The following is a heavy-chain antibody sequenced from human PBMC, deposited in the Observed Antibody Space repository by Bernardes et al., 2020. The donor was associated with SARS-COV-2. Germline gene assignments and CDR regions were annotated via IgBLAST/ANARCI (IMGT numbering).Heavy chain of an antibody. V-gene: IGHV3-21*01. Sequence: GSLRLSCAASGFTFSTYTMNWVRQFPGRGLEWVSSISSSSRYIYYADSVKGRFTISRDNAKNSLSLQMNSLRVEDTAVYYCARDDRLATNYFDYWGQGTLVTVSS. CDR2: ISSSSRYI. CDR3: ARDDRLATNYFDY. CDR1: GFTFSTYT. D-gene: IGHD3-9*01. J-gene: IGHJ4*02.